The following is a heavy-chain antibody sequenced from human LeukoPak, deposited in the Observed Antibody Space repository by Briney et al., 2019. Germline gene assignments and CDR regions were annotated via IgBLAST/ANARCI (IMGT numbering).Heavy chain of an antibody. Sequence: PSETLSLTCTVSGGSISSYYWSWIRQPPGKGLEWIGYIYYSGSTNYNPSLKSRVTISVDTSKNQFSLKLHSVTAADTAVYYCARDYYGSGPFDPWGQGTLVTVSS. V-gene: IGHV4-59*01. CDR1: GGSISSYY. D-gene: IGHD3-10*01. CDR2: IYYSGST. J-gene: IGHJ5*02. CDR3: ARDYYGSGPFDP.